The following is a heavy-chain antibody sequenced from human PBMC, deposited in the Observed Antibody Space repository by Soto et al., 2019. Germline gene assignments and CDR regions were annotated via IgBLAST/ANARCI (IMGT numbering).Heavy chain of an antibody. CDR3: AHRRIGVSQWNYGDFDY. Sequence: QITLKESGPTLVKPTQTLTLTCTFSGFSLSTSGVGVGWIRQPPGKALEWLVIIYWDDDKRYSPSLRSRVTITKNTSKSQLVLTMTNVDPVDTATYFGAHRRIGVSQWNYGDFDYWGQGTLVTVSS. CDR2: IYWDDDK. J-gene: IGHJ4*02. CDR1: GFSLSTSGVG. D-gene: IGHD1-7*01. V-gene: IGHV2-5*02.